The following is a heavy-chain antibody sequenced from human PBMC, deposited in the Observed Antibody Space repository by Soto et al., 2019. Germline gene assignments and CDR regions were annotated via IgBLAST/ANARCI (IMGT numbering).Heavy chain of an antibody. J-gene: IGHJ6*03. V-gene: IGHV4-59*01. D-gene: IGHD6-13*01. Sequence: QVQLQESGPGLVKPSETLSLTCTVSGGFISPYYWSWIRQPPGKGLEWIGYVYYSGNTNYNPSLESRVTISVDTSRNRFSLNLTSATAADTAVYYCARKWAAASYAHYYMDVWGRGTAVTVSS. CDR1: GGFISPYY. CDR3: ARKWAAASYAHYYMDV. CDR2: VYYSGNT.